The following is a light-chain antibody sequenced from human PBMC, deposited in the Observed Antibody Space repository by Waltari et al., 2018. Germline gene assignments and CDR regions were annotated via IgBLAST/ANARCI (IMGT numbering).Light chain of an antibody. CDR3: SSYAGNNNVV. CDR2: EVS. Sequence: QSALTQPPSASGSPGQSVTISCTGTSSDIGGYNYVSWYQQHPGKAPKLMIYEVSKRPSGVPVRFSGSKSGNTASLTVSGLQAEDEADYYCSSYAGNNNVVFGGGTKLTVL. CDR1: SSDIGGYNY. V-gene: IGLV2-8*01. J-gene: IGLJ2*01.